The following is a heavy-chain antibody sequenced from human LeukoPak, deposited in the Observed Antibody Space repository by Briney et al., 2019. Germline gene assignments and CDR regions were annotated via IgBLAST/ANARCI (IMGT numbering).Heavy chain of an antibody. Sequence: SVKVSCKASGGTFSSYAISWVRQAPGQGLEWMGGIIPIFGTANYAQKFQGRVTITTDESTSTAYMELSSLRSEDTAVYYCARDHLPYYDILTGYYTAFDTWGQGTMVTVAS. V-gene: IGHV1-69*05. CDR2: IIPIFGTA. J-gene: IGHJ3*02. CDR1: GGTFSSYA. CDR3: ARDHLPYYDILTGYYTAFDT. D-gene: IGHD3-9*01.